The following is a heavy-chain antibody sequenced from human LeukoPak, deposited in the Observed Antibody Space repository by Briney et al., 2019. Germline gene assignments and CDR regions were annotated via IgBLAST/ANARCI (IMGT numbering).Heavy chain of an antibody. CDR3: ARVSEYYDYVWGTYRKDAFDI. D-gene: IGHD3-16*02. CDR2: ITDSGGDT. V-gene: IGHV3-23*01. J-gene: IGHJ3*02. Sequence: SGGSLRLSCAASGFTFSNYAMSWVRQTPEKGLEWVSAITDSGGDTFHADSVKGRLTISRDNSRDTLYLQMNTLRAEDTAVYYCARVSEYYDYVWGTYRKDAFDIWGLGTMVTVSS. CDR1: GFTFSNYA.